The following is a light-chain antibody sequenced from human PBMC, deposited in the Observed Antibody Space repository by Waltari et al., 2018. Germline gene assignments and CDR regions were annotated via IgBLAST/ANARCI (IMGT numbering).Light chain of an antibody. CDR3: LQYNSKLFT. Sequence: DIQMTQSPSSLSASVGDRVIITCRASQGFNNYLSWYQQKQGKPPKRLIYGASSLESGVPSRFSGSGSGTEFTLTISSLQPEDFAAYYCLQYNSKLFTFGPGTKLDVK. V-gene: IGKV1-17*01. CDR1: QGFNNY. J-gene: IGKJ3*01. CDR2: GAS.